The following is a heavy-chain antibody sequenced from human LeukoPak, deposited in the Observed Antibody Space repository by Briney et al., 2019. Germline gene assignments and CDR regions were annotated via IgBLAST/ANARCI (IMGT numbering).Heavy chain of an antibody. CDR2: IFYSGST. Sequence: SETLSFTCTVSGGSISSYYWSWIRQPPGEGLEWIGYIFYSGSTNYNPSLKSRVTISVDTSKNQFSLKLSSVTAADTAVYYCATFSWGSFDYWGQGTLVTVSS. J-gene: IGHJ4*02. D-gene: IGHD3-16*01. CDR3: ATFSWGSFDY. V-gene: IGHV4-59*01. CDR1: GGSISSYY.